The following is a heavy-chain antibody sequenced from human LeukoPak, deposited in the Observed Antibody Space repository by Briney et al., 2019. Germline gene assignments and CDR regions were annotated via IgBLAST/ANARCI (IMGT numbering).Heavy chain of an antibody. Sequence: PGGSLRLPCAASGLTFSSYAMSWVRQAPGKGLEWVSAISGSGVSTYYADSVKGPLTISRHNSKNTLYLQLNSLRAEDTAVYSCAQESARYGSSGEGQKWGEGGLVTVS. V-gene: IGHV3-23*01. CDR2: ISGSGVST. J-gene: IGHJ4*02. D-gene: IGHD6-13*01. CDR3: AQESARYGSSGEGQK. CDR1: GLTFSSYA.